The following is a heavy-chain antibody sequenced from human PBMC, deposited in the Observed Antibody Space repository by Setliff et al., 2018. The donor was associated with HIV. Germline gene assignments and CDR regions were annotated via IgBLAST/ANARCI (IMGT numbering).Heavy chain of an antibody. CDR3: ARDYGSGTYTSLAY. Sequence: GGSLRLSCVASEFSISNYWMNWVRQAPGKGLEWVANIKEDGSEKNYVDSVEGRVTISRDNTKNSVYLQINSLRAEDTAVYYCARDYGSGTYTSLAYWGQGTLVT. V-gene: IGHV3-7*01. D-gene: IGHD3-10*01. CDR2: IKEDGSEK. J-gene: IGHJ4*02. CDR1: EFSISNYW.